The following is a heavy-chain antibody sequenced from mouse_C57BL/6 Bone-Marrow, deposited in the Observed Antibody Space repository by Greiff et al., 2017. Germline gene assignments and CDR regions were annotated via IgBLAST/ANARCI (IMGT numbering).Heavy chain of an antibody. CDR1: GFNIKDYY. J-gene: IGHJ4*01. CDR2: IDPEDGET. V-gene: IGHV14-2*01. Sequence: VHVKQSGAELVKPGASVKLSCTASGFNIKDYYMHWVKQRTEQGLEWIGRIDPEDGETKYAPKFQGKATITADTSSNTAYLQLSSLTSEDTAVYFCARIYYGNYYAMDYWGQGTSVTVSS. CDR3: ARIYYGNYYAMDY. D-gene: IGHD2-1*01.